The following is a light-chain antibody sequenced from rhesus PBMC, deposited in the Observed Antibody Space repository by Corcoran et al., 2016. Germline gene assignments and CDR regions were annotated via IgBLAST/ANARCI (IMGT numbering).Light chain of an antibody. CDR1: QGITND. V-gene: IGKV1-21*01. J-gene: IGKJ2*01. Sequence: DIQMTQSPSSLSASVGDRVTITRRASQGITNDLAWYQQKRGETPKLLVYEASSLQSGIPSRFSGGGSGTDFTLPISSLQPEDFATYYCQHYYRAPYSFGQGTKVEIK. CDR2: EAS. CDR3: QHYYRAPYS.